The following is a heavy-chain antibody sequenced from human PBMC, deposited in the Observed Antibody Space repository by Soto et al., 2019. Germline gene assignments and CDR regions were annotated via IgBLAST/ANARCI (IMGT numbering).Heavy chain of an antibody. CDR1: GGSISSGGYS. V-gene: IGHV4-30-2*01. D-gene: IGHD5-12*01. Sequence: QLQLQESGSGLVKPSQTLSLTCAVSGGSISSGGYSWSWIRQPPGKGLEWIGYIYHSGSTYYNPSLKARVTISVGWAKNPFYLKPRSGTAADTGGYYGARGGGDIVATIRWFDPWGQGTLVTVSS. CDR2: IYHSGST. CDR3: ARGGGDIVATIRWFDP. J-gene: IGHJ5*02.